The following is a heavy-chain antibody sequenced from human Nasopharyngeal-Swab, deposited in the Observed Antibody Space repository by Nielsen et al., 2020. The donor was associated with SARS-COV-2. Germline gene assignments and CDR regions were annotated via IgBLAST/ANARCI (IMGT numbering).Heavy chain of an antibody. D-gene: IGHD3-16*01. CDR3: AKDHKMDSGGGVGYMDV. Sequence: GGSLRLSCAASGFTFSSYGMHWVRKAPGKGLEWVAVISYDGSNKYYADSVKGRFTISRDNSKNTLYLQMNSLRAEDTAVYYCAKDHKMDSGGGVGYMDVWGKGTTVTVSS. CDR2: ISYDGSNK. V-gene: IGHV3-30*18. CDR1: GFTFSSYG. J-gene: IGHJ6*03.